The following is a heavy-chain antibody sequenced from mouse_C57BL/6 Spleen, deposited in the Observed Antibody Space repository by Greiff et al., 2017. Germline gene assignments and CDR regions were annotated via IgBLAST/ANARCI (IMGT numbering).Heavy chain of an antibody. J-gene: IGHJ3*01. D-gene: IGHD2-4*01. CDR2: IRSKSNNYAT. Sequence: EVQVVESGGGLVQPKGSLKLSCAASGFSFNTYAMNWVRQAPGKGLEWVARIRSKSNNYATYYADSVKDRFTISRDDSESMLYLQMNNLKTEDTAMYYCVREDYDDGAWFAYWGQGTLVTVSA. CDR3: VREDYDDGAWFAY. CDR1: GFSFNTYA. V-gene: IGHV10-1*01.